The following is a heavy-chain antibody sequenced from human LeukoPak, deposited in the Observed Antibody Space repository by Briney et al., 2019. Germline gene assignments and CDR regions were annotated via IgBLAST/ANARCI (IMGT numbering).Heavy chain of an antibody. Sequence: NPGGSLRPSCAASGFTFSDYYMTWIRQAPGRGLEWVSYITSLGYTNHADSVRGRFTISRDNAKNSLYLQMNSLRAEDTAVYYCARVQTSYGPRLYGMDVWGQGTTVTVS. V-gene: IGHV3-11*05. CDR3: ARVQTSYGPRLYGMDV. CDR1: GFTFSDYY. CDR2: ITSLGYT. D-gene: IGHD5-18*01. J-gene: IGHJ6*02.